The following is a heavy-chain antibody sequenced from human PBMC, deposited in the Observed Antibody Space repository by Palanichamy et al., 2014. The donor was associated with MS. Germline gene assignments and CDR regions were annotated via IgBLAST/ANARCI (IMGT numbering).Heavy chain of an antibody. J-gene: IGHJ4*02. Sequence: EVQLVESGGDLVQPGGSLRLSCAASGFIFKDYWMHWVRQAPGKGLVWVARINRDGSKIEYADSVKGRFTSSRDNAKNTLYLQMNSLRAEDTAIYFCARALWSSGDYWGQGTLVAVSS. D-gene: IGHD6-19*01. V-gene: IGHV3-74*01. CDR3: ARALWSSGDY. CDR1: GFIFKDYW. CDR2: INRDGSKI.